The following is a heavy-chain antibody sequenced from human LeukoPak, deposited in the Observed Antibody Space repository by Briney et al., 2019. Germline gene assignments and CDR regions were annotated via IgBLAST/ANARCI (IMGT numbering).Heavy chain of an antibody. CDR3: ARESNNGCHFEY. CDR2: IYRGDKT. V-gene: IGHV3-53*01. J-gene: IGHJ4*02. D-gene: IGHD1-14*01. CDR1: GFTISSSY. Sequence: PGGSLRLSCAASGFTISSSYMSWLRQAPGKGLEWVSVIYRGDKTYYADSVKGRFTISRDNSRNTLYLQLNSLRAEDTAIYYCARESNNGCHFEYWGQGTLVTVSS.